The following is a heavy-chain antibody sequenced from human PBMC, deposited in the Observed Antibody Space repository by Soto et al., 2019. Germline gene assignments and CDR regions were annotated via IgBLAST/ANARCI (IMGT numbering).Heavy chain of an antibody. CDR2: ISSSSSIT. V-gene: IGHV3-48*02. D-gene: IGHD3-10*01. CDR1: GFTFSSYS. J-gene: IGHJ6*02. Sequence: EVQLVESGGGLVQPGGSLRLSCAASGFTFSSYSMNWVRQAPGKGLEWVSYISSSSSITYYAESVKGRCTISRYNAKNSLYLQMNSLRDEDTAVYYCARDPPYYYGSGSLFMDVWGQGTTVTVSS. CDR3: ARDPPYYYGSGSLFMDV.